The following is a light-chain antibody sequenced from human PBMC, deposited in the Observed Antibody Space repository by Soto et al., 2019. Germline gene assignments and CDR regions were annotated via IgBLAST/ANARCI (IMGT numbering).Light chain of an antibody. CDR3: CSYVSSKTYL. Sequence: QSALTQPASVSGSPGQTITISYTGTRLDVGGYNCVSWYQQQPGKAPKLIIYEVANRPSGVSDRFSGSKSDNTASLTISGLHTEDEADYYCCSYVSSKTYLFGTRTKVTVL. CDR2: EVA. CDR1: RLDVGGYNC. V-gene: IGLV2-14*03. J-gene: IGLJ1*01.